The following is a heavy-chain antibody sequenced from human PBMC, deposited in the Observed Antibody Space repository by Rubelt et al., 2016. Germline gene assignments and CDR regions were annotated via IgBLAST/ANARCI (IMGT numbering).Heavy chain of an antibody. V-gene: IGHV4-34*01. CDR3: ARPLGFNYYNGMDV. J-gene: IGHJ6*02. CDR2: VNHAAVT. Sequence: CGEGLLKPSETLSLTCVVSGGSFSGYSWSWVRQPPEKGLEWIGDVNHAAVTVYSPSLKSRVTISLDTSKNHLSLRLDSVTAADTAVYYCARPLGFNYYNGMDVWGQGTTVTVSS. CDR1: GGSFSGYS.